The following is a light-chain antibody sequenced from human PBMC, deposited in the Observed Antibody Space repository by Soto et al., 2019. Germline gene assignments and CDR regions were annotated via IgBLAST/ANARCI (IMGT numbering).Light chain of an antibody. Sequence: QSALTQPASVSGSPGQSITISCTGTSSDVGAFKYVSWYQQYPGKAPKLIIYEVSNRPSGISNRFSGSKSGNTASLTISGLQAEDEAAYYCTSYTSSTTVLFGGGTKLTVL. CDR3: TSYTSSTTVL. CDR1: SSDVGAFKY. CDR2: EVS. V-gene: IGLV2-14*01. J-gene: IGLJ2*01.